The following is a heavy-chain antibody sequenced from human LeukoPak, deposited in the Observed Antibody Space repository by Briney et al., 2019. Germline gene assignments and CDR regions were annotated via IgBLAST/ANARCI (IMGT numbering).Heavy chain of an antibody. V-gene: IGHV3-74*01. CDR2: SNSDGTNP. J-gene: IGHJ4*02. CDR1: TFIWYW. D-gene: IGHD2-15*01. CDR3: VRDFSCSGGSCPLFDS. Sequence: TGGSLRLSCAASTFIWYWMHWVHQPPGKGLVWVSRSNSDGTNPRDADAVKGRFTSSRDNSENTLYLQMSSLRAEDTAIYYCVRDFSCSGGSCPLFDSWGQGTLVSVSS.